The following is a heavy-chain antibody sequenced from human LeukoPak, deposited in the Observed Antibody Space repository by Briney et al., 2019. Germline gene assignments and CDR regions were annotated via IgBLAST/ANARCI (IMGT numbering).Heavy chain of an antibody. CDR3: ARDRANRSWFDP. CDR1: GGTFSSYA. V-gene: IGHV3-30-3*01. Sequence: SCKASGGTFSSYAMHWVRQAPGKGLEWVAVISYDGSNKYYADSVKGRFTISRDNSKDTLYLQMNSLRAEDTAVYYCARDRANRSWFDPWGQGTLVTVSS. J-gene: IGHJ5*02. CDR2: ISYDGSNK. D-gene: IGHD1-14*01.